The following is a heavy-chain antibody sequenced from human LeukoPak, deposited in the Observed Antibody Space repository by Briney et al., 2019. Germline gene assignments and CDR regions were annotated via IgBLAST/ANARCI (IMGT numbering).Heavy chain of an antibody. CDR1: AGSFSTYY. J-gene: IGHJ4*03. Sequence: SETLSLTCAVYAGSFSTYYWSWIRQSPGKGLEWIAEIKYRGDTNYNPSVKSRVTISVDTSKNQFSLKVRSLTAADTAVYYCARGPTISETGYFDFWGQGTLVTVSS. CDR3: ARGPTISETGYFDF. CDR2: IKYRGDT. D-gene: IGHD1-1*01. V-gene: IGHV4-34*01.